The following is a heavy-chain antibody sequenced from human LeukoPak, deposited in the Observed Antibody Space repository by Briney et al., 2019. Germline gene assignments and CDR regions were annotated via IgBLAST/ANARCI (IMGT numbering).Heavy chain of an antibody. D-gene: IGHD6-19*01. CDR1: GFTFSSYG. CDR2: IWYDGSNK. J-gene: IGHJ4*02. CDR3: AKDIWYSSGWFDY. Sequence: PGRSLRLSCAASGFTFSSYGMHWVRQAPGKGLEWVAVIWYDGSNKYYADSVKGRFTISSDNSKNTLYLQMNSLRAEDTAVYYCAKDIWYSSGWFDYWGQGTLVTVSS. V-gene: IGHV3-33*06.